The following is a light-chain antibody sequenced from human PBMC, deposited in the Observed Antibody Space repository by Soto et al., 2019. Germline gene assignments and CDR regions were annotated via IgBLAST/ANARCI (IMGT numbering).Light chain of an antibody. V-gene: IGKV3-11*01. CDR3: QQRSNWPPTWT. CDR1: QSVSTS. J-gene: IGKJ1*01. CDR2: DAS. Sequence: EIVLTQSPATLSLSPGERATLSCRASQSVSTSLAWYQQKPGLAPRLLIYDASNRATGIPARFSGSGSGTDFTLTISSLEPEDFAVYYCQQRSNWPPTWTFGQGT.